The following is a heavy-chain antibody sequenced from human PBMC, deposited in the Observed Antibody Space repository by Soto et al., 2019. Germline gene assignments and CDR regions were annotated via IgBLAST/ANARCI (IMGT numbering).Heavy chain of an antibody. CDR3: ARDPRYCSGGSCYPPRGNWFDP. V-gene: IGHV1-46*01. Sequence: ASVKVSCKASGYTFTSYYMHWVRQAPGQGLEWMGIINPSGGSTSYAQKFQGRVTMTRDTSTSTVYVELSSLRSEDTAVYYCARDPRYCSGGSCYPPRGNWFDPWGQGTLVTVS. CDR1: GYTFTSYY. CDR2: INPSGGST. D-gene: IGHD2-15*01. J-gene: IGHJ5*02.